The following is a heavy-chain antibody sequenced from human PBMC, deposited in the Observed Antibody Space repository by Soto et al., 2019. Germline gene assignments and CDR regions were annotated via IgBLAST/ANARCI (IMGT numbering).Heavy chain of an antibody. V-gene: IGHV4-4*02. CDR3: ARTVDTAMVDFDY. J-gene: IGHJ4*02. Sequence: SETLSLTCAVSSGSISSSNWWSWVRQPPGKGLEWIGEIYHSGSTNYNPSLKSRVTISVDKSKNQFSLKLSSVTAADTAVYYCARTVDTAMVDFDYWGQGTLVTVSS. CDR2: IYHSGST. CDR1: SGSISSSNW. D-gene: IGHD5-18*01.